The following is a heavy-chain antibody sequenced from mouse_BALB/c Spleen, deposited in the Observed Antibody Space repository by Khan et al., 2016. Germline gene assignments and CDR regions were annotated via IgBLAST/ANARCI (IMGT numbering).Heavy chain of an antibody. V-gene: IGHV6-6*02. J-gene: IGHJ2*01. Sequence: EVKLEESGGGLVQPGGSMKLSCVAFGFTFSNYWMNWVRQSPEKGLEWVAEIRLKSNNYATYYAESVTGRFTISRDDSKSSVYLQMNNLRAEENGIDYCSRDGYLDYWGQGTTLTVSS. CDR3: SRDGYLDY. CDR1: GFTFSNYW. CDR2: IRLKSNNYAT. D-gene: IGHD2-3*01.